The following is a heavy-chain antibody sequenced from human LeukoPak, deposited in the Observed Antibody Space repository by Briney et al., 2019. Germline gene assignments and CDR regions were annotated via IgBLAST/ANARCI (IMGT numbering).Heavy chain of an antibody. J-gene: IGHJ4*02. CDR3: ARGDPVVDPDY. D-gene: IGHD2-15*01. CDR1: GFTFSSYW. V-gene: IGHV3-74*01. Sequence: GGSLRLSCAASGFTFSSYWMHWVRQAPGKGLVWVSRINGDGSSTSYADSVKGRFTISRDNAKNTLYLQMNSLRAEDTAVYYCARGDPVVDPDYWGQGTLVTASS. CDR2: INGDGSST.